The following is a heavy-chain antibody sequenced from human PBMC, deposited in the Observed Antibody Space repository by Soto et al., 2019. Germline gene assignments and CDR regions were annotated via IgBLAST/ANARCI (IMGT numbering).Heavy chain of an antibody. J-gene: IGHJ4*02. D-gene: IGHD3-22*01. CDR2: IWYDGSNK. Sequence: QVQLVESGGGVVQPGRSLRLSCAASGFTFSSYGMHWVRQAPGKGLVWVAVIWYDGSNKYYADSVKGRFTISRDNSKNTLYLQMNSLRAEDTAVYYCARERRRYYDSSGYLFWGQGTLVTVSS. CDR3: ARERRRYYDSSGYLF. V-gene: IGHV3-33*01. CDR1: GFTFSSYG.